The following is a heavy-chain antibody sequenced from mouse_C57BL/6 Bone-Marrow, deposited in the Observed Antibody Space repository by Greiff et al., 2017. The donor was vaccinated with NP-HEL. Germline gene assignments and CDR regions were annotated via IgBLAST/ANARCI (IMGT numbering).Heavy chain of an antibody. Sequence: VQLQQPGAELVKPGASVKLSCKASGYTFTSYWMQWVKQRPGQGLEWIGEIDPSESYTNYNQKFKGKATLTVDTSSSTAYMQLSSLTSEDSAVYYCVTLFAYWGQGTLVTVSA. V-gene: IGHV1-50*01. J-gene: IGHJ3*01. CDR3: VTLFAY. CDR2: IDPSESYT. CDR1: GYTFTSYW.